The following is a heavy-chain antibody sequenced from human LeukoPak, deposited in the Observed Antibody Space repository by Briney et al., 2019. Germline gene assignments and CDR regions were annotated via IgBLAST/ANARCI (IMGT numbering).Heavy chain of an antibody. J-gene: IGHJ3*02. CDR1: GFTFSDHY. CDR3: ATSPSTGLHVFDI. V-gene: IGHV3-72*01. D-gene: IGHD3-9*01. CDR2: SRNKANSYTT. Sequence: GGSLRLSCSASGFTFSDHYMDWVRQAPGKGLEWVGCSRNKANSYTTEYAASVKGRFAISRDDSKNSVYLQMNSLKTEDTAVYYCATSPSTGLHVFDIWGQGTMVTVSS.